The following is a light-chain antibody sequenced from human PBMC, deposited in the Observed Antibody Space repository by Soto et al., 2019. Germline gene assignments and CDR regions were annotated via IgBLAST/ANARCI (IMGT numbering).Light chain of an antibody. Sequence: EIGLTQSPATLSLSPGERATFSCRASHSVSSSYLAWYQQKRGQAPRRLIYGASIRATGIPDRFSGSGSGTDFTLTISRLEPEDFALYYCQQYHTSPLTFGQGTKVDI. CDR3: QQYHTSPLT. CDR1: HSVSSSY. V-gene: IGKV3-20*01. J-gene: IGKJ1*01. CDR2: GAS.